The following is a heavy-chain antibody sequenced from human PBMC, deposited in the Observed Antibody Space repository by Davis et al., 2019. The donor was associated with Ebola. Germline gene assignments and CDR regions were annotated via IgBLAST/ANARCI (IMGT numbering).Heavy chain of an antibody. CDR1: GFTFSSYA. CDR3: AKGSGSGSYPGRTVDH. D-gene: IGHD3-10*01. V-gene: IGHV3-23*01. J-gene: IGHJ4*02. Sequence: GESLKISCAASGFTFSSYAMSWVRQAPGKGLEWVSIITGDGYNTKYADSVKGRFTISRDNSKNTLYLQMNSLGVDDTAVYYCAKGSGSGSYPGRTVDHWGQGTLVTVSS. CDR2: ITGDGYNT.